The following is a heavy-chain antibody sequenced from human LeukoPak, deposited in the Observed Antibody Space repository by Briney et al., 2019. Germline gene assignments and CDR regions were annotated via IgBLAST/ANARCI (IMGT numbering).Heavy chain of an antibody. CDR3: AQGGPPHYFDY. D-gene: IGHD1-26*01. CDR2: INHSGST. Sequence: PSETLSLTCAVYGGSFSGYYWSWIRQPPGKGLEWIGEINHSGSTNYNPSLKSRVTISVDTSENQFSLKLSSVTAADTAVYYCAQGGPPHYFDYWGQGTLVTVPS. J-gene: IGHJ4*02. V-gene: IGHV4-34*01. CDR1: GGSFSGYY.